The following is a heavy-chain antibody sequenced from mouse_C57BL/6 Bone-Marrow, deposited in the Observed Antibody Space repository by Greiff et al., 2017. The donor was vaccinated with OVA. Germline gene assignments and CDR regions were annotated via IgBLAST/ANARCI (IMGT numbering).Heavy chain of an antibody. CDR1: GYTFTSYG. Sequence: VQVVESGAELARPGASVKLSCKASGYTFTSYGISWVKQRTGQGLEWIGEIYPRSGNPYYNEKFKGKATLTADKSSSTAYMELRSLTSEDSAVYFCARGDYSNSYYAMDYWGQGTSVTVSS. J-gene: IGHJ4*01. CDR2: IYPRSGNP. V-gene: IGHV1-81*01. D-gene: IGHD2-5*01. CDR3: ARGDYSNSYYAMDY.